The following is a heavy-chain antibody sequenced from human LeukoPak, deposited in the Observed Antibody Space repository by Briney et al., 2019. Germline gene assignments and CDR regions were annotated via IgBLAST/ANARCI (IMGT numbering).Heavy chain of an antibody. CDR2: IYSGGST. Sequence: GGSLRLSCAASGFTVSSNYMAWVRQAPGKGLEWVSAIYSGGSTYYTDSVKGRFSVSRDISKNTVYLQINSLRVEDAAVYFCARGSGWYDYWGQGTLVTVSS. V-gene: IGHV3-53*01. J-gene: IGHJ4*02. CDR3: ARGSGWYDY. D-gene: IGHD6-19*01. CDR1: GFTVSSNY.